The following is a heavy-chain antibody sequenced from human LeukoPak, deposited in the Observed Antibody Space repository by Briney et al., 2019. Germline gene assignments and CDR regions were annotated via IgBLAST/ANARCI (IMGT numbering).Heavy chain of an antibody. CDR1: GFTFTDYA. CDR2: ISDNGGET. CDR3: AREYSSSSGRSFDY. V-gene: IGHV3-23*01. Sequence: GGSLRLSCAASGFTFTDYAMSWVRQAPEKGLEWISTISDNGGETYYADSVKGRFAISRDNSKNTLFLQMNSLRAEDTAVYYCAREYSSSSGRSFDYWGQGTLVTVSS. J-gene: IGHJ4*02. D-gene: IGHD6-6*01.